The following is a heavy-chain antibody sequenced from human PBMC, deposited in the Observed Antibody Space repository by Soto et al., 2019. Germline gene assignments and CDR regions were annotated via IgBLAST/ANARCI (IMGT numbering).Heavy chain of an antibody. CDR2: ISSSSSYI. CDR1: GFTFSSYS. D-gene: IGHD3-10*01. J-gene: IGHJ4*02. V-gene: IGHV3-21*01. Sequence: EVQLVESGGGLVKPGGSLRLSCAASGFTFSSYSMNWVRQAPGKGLEWVSSISSSSSYIYYADSVKGRFTISRDNAKNSLYLQMNSLRAEDTAVYYCARPLYYYGSGSSCFDYWGQGTLVTVSS. CDR3: ARPLYYYGSGSSCFDY.